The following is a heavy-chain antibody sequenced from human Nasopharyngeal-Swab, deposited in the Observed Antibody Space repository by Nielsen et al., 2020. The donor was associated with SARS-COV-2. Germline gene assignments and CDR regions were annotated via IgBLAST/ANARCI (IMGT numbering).Heavy chain of an antibody. J-gene: IGHJ4*02. V-gene: IGHV3-23*01. Sequence: GGSLRLSCAASGFSFSSYAMSWVRQAPGKGLQWVSGIGGSGVTTYYADSVKGRFTISRDNSKNTLYVQMNSLRAEDTAVYYWARGLGYKWNDLGYWGQGTLVTVSS. CDR2: IGGSGVTT. CDR3: ARGLGYKWNDLGY. D-gene: IGHD1-20*01. CDR1: GFSFSSYA.